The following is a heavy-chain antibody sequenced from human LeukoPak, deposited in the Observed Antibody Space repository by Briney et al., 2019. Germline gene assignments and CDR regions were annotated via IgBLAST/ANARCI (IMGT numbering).Heavy chain of an antibody. J-gene: IGHJ5*02. V-gene: IGHV1-18*01. CDR1: GYTFTSYG. CDR3: ARYSVGAPFDP. D-gene: IGHD1-26*01. Sequence: ASVKVSCKASGYTFTSYGISWVRQAPGQGLEWMGWISAYNGNTNYAQKLQGRVTMTRDTSISTAYMELSRLRSDDTAVYYCARYSVGAPFDPWGQGTLVTVSS. CDR2: ISAYNGNT.